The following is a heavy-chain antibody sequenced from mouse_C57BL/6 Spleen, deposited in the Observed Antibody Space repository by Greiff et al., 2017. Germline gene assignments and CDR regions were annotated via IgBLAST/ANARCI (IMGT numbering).Heavy chain of an antibody. D-gene: IGHD1-1*01. CDR1: GYAFSSSW. Sequence: VQLQQSGPELVKPGASVKISCKASGYAFSSSWMNWVKQRPGRGLEWIGRIYPGDGDTNYNGKFKGKATLTADKSSSTAYMQLSSLTSEDSAVYFCANYYGSSVGNYWGQGTSVTVSS. V-gene: IGHV1-82*01. J-gene: IGHJ4*01. CDR3: ANYYGSSVGNY. CDR2: IYPGDGDT.